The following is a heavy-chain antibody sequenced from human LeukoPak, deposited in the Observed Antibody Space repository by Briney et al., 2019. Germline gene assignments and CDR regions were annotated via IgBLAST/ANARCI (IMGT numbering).Heavy chain of an antibody. CDR3: ARHGGYLALNWFDP. CDR1: GASISRYY. J-gene: IGHJ5*02. D-gene: IGHD6-13*01. V-gene: IGHV4-59*08. Sequence: PSETLSLTCTVSGASISRYYWSWIPQPPGKGLEWIGYIHDGGRTNYNLPLRSRVTISIDTSKNQFSLELNSVTAADTAVYYCARHGGYLALNWFDPWGHGTLVTVSS. CDR2: IHDGGRT.